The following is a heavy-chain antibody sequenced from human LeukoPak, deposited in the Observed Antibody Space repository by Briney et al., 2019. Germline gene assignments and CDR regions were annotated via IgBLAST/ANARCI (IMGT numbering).Heavy chain of an antibody. Sequence: PSETLSPTCSVSGASVSSLHWNWIRQSPGKGLEWIGNIYSPGTTKYNPSLKSRVTLSLDTSKNQFSLRLTSVTAADTAVYFCTKGYYEPFDSWGQGILVTVSS. CDR2: IYSPGTT. D-gene: IGHD3-16*01. CDR1: GASVSSLH. V-gene: IGHV4-59*02. CDR3: TKGYYEPFDS. J-gene: IGHJ4*02.